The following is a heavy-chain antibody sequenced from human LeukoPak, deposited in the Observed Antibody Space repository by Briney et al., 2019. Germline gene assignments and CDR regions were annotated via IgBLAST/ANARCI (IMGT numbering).Heavy chain of an antibody. CDR1: GFTFSSYW. D-gene: IGHD6-19*01. Sequence: PGGSLRLSCAASGFTFSSYWMSWVRQAPGKGLEWVANIKQDGSEKYYVDSVKGRFTISRDNAKNSLYLQMNSLRAEDTAVYYCARVEKQWLVGYYFDYWGQGTLVTVS. J-gene: IGHJ4*02. CDR3: ARVEKQWLVGYYFDY. CDR2: IKQDGSEK. V-gene: IGHV3-7*03.